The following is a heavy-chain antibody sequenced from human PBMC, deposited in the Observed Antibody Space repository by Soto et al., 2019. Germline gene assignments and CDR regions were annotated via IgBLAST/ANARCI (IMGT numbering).Heavy chain of an antibody. V-gene: IGHV4-39*01. CDR1: GDSISISSHY. CDR3: ARMKIVGVLTYYMDA. J-gene: IGHJ6*03. Sequence: QLQLQESGPGLVKPSETLSLTCTVSGDSISISSHYWGWMRQPPGKGLEWITNIYYSGSTYYNPSLKSRVTISLDTAKNQVSLKLGSVTAADTAVYYCARMKIVGVLTYYMDAWGQGTTVTVSS. D-gene: IGHD3-3*01. CDR2: IYYSGST.